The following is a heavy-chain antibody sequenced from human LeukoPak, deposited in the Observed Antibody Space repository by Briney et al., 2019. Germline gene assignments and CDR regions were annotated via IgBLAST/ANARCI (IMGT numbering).Heavy chain of an antibody. V-gene: IGHV3-21*01. D-gene: IGHD1-26*01. CDR3: ARDGIVGAYNSGNDY. Sequence: PGGSLRLSCAASGFTFSSYYVNWVRQAPGKGLEWVSSITSSSDYIYYADSVKGRFTISRDNAKNTLYLQMNSLRAEDTAVYYCARDGIVGAYNSGNDYWGQGTLVTVSS. J-gene: IGHJ4*02. CDR2: ITSSSDYI. CDR1: GFTFSSYY.